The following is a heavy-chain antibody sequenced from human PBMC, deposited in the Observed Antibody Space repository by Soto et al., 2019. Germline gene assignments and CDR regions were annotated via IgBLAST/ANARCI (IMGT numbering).Heavy chain of an antibody. CDR2: IWYDGSNK. CDR1: GFTFSSYG. CDR3: ARDRLYYGSGNGMDV. V-gene: IGHV3-33*01. D-gene: IGHD3-10*01. J-gene: IGHJ6*02. Sequence: PGGSLRLSCAASGFTFSSYGMHWVRQAPGKGLEWVAVIWYDGSNKYYADSVKGRFTISRDNSKNTLYLQMNSLRAEDTAVYYCARDRLYYGSGNGMDVWGQGTTVTVSS.